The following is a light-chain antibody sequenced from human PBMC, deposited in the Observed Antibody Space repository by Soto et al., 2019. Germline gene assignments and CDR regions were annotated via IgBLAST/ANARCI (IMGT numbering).Light chain of an antibody. Sequence: QSALTQPASVSGSPGQSITISCTGTSNAIGANNYVYWYQHNPGQAPRILIYDAANRPSGVSHRFSGSKSGNTASLTISGLQAEDEADYYCTSYSSTSNLVFGGGTKLTVL. J-gene: IGLJ2*01. V-gene: IGLV2-14*03. CDR1: SNAIGANNY. CDR2: DAA. CDR3: TSYSSTSNLV.